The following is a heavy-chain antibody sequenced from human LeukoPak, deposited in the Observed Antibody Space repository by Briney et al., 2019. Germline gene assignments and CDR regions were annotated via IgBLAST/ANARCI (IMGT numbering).Heavy chain of an antibody. J-gene: IGHJ6*03. CDR3: AKDSADSGSYYNARWYYYYMDV. D-gene: IGHD3-10*01. CDR2: IRYDGRNK. CDR1: GFTFSSYG. Sequence: PGGSLRLSCAASGFTFSSYGIHWVRQAPGKGLEWVAFIRYDGRNKYYADSVKGRFTISRDNSKNTLYLQMNSLRAEDTAVYYCAKDSADSGSYYNARWYYYYMDVWGKGTTVTISS. V-gene: IGHV3-30*02.